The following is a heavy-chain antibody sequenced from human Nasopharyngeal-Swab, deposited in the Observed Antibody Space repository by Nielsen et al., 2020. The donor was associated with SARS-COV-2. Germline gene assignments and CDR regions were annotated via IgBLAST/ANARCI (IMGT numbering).Heavy chain of an antibody. CDR1: GGSISSYY. Sequence: SETLSLTCTVSGGSISSYYWNWIRHPPGKGLEWIGYIYYSGSTNYNPSLKSRVTISVDTSKNQFSLKLSSVTAADTAVYYCARSKRYSSGQRTFWYFDLWGPGTLVTVSS. D-gene: IGHD3-22*01. J-gene: IGHJ2*01. CDR2: IYYSGST. CDR3: ARSKRYSSGQRTFWYFDL. V-gene: IGHV4-59*01.